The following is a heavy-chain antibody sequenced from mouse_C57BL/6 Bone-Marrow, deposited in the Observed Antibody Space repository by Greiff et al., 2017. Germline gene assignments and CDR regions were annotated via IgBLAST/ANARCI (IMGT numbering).Heavy chain of an antibody. CDR1: GFTFSSYG. J-gene: IGHJ3*01. CDR2: ISSGGSYT. V-gene: IGHV5-6*02. Sequence: EVKLVESGGDLVKPGGSLTLSCAASGFTFSSYGMSWVRQTPDKRLEWVATISSGGSYTYYPDSVTGQFTISRDNAKNTLYLQMSSLKSEDTAMYNCARHWYYGSSDVGWSAYGGQGTRVTVSA. D-gene: IGHD1-1*01. CDR3: ARHWYYGSSDVGWSAY.